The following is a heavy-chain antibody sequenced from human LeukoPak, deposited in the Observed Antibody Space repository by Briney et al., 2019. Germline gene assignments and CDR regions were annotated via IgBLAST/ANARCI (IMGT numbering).Heavy chain of an antibody. V-gene: IGHV1-69*01. CDR2: IIPIFGTA. CDR3: ARDDRVWFGD. Sequence: GSSVKVSCKSSGGTVSSYAIIWVRQAPGQGLEWMGGIIPIFGTANYAQKFQGRVTITADESTSTAYMELSSLRSEDTAVYYCARDDRVWFGDWGQGTLVTVSS. J-gene: IGHJ4*02. D-gene: IGHD3-10*01. CDR1: GGTVSSYA.